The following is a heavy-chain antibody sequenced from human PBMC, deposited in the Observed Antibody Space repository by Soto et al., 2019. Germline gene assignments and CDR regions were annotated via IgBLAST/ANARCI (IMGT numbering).Heavy chain of an antibody. CDR2: ISTSGSTI. Sequence: LRLSCAASGFAFSFYEISWVRQSPGKGLEWVSYISTSGSTIYYADSVKGRFTISRDNARNSLYLQMNSLRAEDSALYYCARDGYGDPYYYYAMDVWGQGTTVTVSS. CDR3: ARDGYGDPYYYYAMDV. D-gene: IGHD4-17*01. V-gene: IGHV3-48*03. J-gene: IGHJ6*02. CDR1: GFAFSFYE.